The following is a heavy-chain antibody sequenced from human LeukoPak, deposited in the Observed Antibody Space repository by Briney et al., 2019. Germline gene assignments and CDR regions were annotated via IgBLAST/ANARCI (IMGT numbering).Heavy chain of an antibody. CDR3: ASHPYDYGDYEGIDAFDI. V-gene: IGHV3-7*01. Sequence: GGSLRLSCAASGFTFSSYWMSWARQAPGKGLEWVANIKQDGSEKYYVDSVKGRFTISRDNAKNSLYLQMNSLRAEDTAVYYCASHPYDYGDYEGIDAFDIWGQGTMVTVSS. CDR1: GFTFSSYW. CDR2: IKQDGSEK. J-gene: IGHJ3*02. D-gene: IGHD4-17*01.